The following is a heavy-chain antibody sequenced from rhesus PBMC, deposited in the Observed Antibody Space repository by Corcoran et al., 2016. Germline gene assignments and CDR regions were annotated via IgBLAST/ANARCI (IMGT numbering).Heavy chain of an antibody. D-gene: IGHD6-31*01. V-gene: IGHV4-165*01. CDR2: ISVRSGST. Sequence: QVQLQESGPGLVKPSETLSLTCAVSGGSFSGYYWGWIRQPPGKGLEWIGYISVRSGSTDDTPSLRSRVTISTDTSKNQFALKLSSVTAADTAVYYCARVEIAAAGTNFDYWGQGVLVTVSS. CDR1: GGSFSGYY. CDR3: ARVEIAAAGTNFDY. J-gene: IGHJ4*01.